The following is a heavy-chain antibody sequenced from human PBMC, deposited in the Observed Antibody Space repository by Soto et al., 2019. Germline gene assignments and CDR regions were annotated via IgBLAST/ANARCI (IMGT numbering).Heavy chain of an antibody. CDR2: MNPQSGKT. J-gene: IGHJ4*02. D-gene: IGHD1-26*01. CDR3: AIYTTTFSDSNH. V-gene: IGHV1-8*01. CDR1: GYTFSNHD. Sequence: QVQLVQSGAEAKKPGASVKVSCKASGYTFSNHDINWVRQASGQGLEWMGWMNPQSGKTEYVQKFQGRVTMTRDTSISTAYMEVSSLTSEDTAVYYCAIYTTTFSDSNHRGQGTLVTVSS.